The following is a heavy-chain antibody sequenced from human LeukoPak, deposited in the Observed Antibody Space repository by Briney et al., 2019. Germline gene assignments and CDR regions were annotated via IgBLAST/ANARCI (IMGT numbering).Heavy chain of an antibody. J-gene: IGHJ4*02. CDR3: ARVGQVVLDY. Sequence: SETLSLTCTVSGGSISSYYWSWIRQSPGKGLEWIGYIYYSGSTNYNPSLKSRVTISVDTSKNQFSLKLSSVTAADTAVYYCARVGQVVLDYWGQGTLVTVSS. CDR1: GGSISSYY. V-gene: IGHV4-59*01. CDR2: IYYSGST. D-gene: IGHD2-15*01.